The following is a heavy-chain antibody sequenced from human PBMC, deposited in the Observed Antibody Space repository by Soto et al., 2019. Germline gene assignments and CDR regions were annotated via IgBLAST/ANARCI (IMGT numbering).Heavy chain of an antibody. Sequence: GASVKVSCKASGYTFTSYGISWVRQAPGQGLEWMGWINPNSGGTNYAQKFQGRVTMTRDTSISTAYMELSRLRSDDTAVYYCARGSSSSWYFGVLGYYGMDVWGQGTTVTVSS. CDR3: ARGSSSSWYFGVLGYYGMDV. CDR1: GYTFTSYG. D-gene: IGHD6-13*01. J-gene: IGHJ6*02. V-gene: IGHV1-2*02. CDR2: INPNSGGT.